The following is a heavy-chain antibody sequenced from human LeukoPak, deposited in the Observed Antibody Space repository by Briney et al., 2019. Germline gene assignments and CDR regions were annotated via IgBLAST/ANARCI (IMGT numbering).Heavy chain of an antibody. CDR3: VRGGSSSWPYYYYYMDV. V-gene: IGHV4-61*05. J-gene: IGHJ6*03. CDR1: GDSISSSNCY. D-gene: IGHD6-13*01. Sequence: PSETLSLTCTVSGDSISSSNCYWGWIRQPPGKGLEWIGHSYYSGITNYNPSLKSRVTISVDTSKNQFSLRLSSVTAADTAVYYCVRGGSSSWPYYYYYMDVWGKGTTVTVSS. CDR2: SYYSGIT.